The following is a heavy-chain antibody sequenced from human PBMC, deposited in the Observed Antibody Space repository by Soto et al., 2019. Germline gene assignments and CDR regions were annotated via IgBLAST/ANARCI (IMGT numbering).Heavy chain of an antibody. CDR2: IWYDASKQ. D-gene: IGHD2-15*01. Sequence: GGALRLSCEKSVFSFIVYGMHWVRQAPGKGLEWVAVIWYDASKQFYAASVEGRFTISRDNSKAILYLQMNSLRAEDTAVYYCAAWAEGATEVHWGQGTLVTVSS. CDR1: VFSFIVYG. CDR3: AAWAEGATEVH. J-gene: IGHJ4*02. V-gene: IGHV3-33*01.